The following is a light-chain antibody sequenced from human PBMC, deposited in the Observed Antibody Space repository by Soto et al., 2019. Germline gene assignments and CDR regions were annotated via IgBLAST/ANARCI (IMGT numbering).Light chain of an antibody. CDR1: QSVSSN. Sequence: ETVLTQAQATLSVSPGERATLCCRASQSVSSNLAWYQQKPGQAPRLLIYGASTRATGIPARFSGSGSGTEFTLTISSLQSEDFAVYYCQQYNNWPRTFGQGTKVDI. V-gene: IGKV3-15*01. CDR3: QQYNNWPRT. CDR2: GAS. J-gene: IGKJ1*01.